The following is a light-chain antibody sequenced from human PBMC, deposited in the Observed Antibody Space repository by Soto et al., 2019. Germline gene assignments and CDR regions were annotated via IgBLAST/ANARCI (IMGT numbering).Light chain of an antibody. J-gene: IGLJ7*01. Sequence: QSVLTQPASMSGSPGQSITISCTGTSSDVGNYIYVSWYQQHPGKAPKLMIYEVSNRPSGVSYRFSGSKSGNTASLTISGLQAEDEADYYCSSYTSNTTPFVFGTGTQLTVL. V-gene: IGLV2-14*01. CDR2: EVS. CDR1: SSDVGNYIY. CDR3: SSYTSNTTPFV.